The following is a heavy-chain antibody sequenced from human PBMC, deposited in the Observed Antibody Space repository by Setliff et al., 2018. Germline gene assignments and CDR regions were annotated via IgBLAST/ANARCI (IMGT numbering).Heavy chain of an antibody. CDR2: FDPEDGET. D-gene: IGHD1-26*01. Sequence: GASVKVSCKVSGYTLTELSMHWVRQAPGKGLEWMGGFDPEDGETIYAQKFQGRVTMTEDTSTDTAYMELSSLRSEDTAVYYCATQPLQWELLGFDYWGQGTLVTVPS. CDR3: ATQPLQWELLGFDY. J-gene: IGHJ4*02. CDR1: GYTLTELS. V-gene: IGHV1-24*01.